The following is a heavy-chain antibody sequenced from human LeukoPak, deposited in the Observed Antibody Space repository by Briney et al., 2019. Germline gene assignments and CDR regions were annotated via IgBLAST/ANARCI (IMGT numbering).Heavy chain of an antibody. J-gene: IGHJ4*02. V-gene: IGHV3-53*01. D-gene: IGHD3-10*01. CDR1: GFTVSSNY. CDR3: AREGGDSMIQGVIAD. CDR2: IYAGGAT. Sequence: GGSLRLSCSASGFTVSSNYMSWVRQAPGKGPEWVSVIYAGGATAYAGSVKGRFIISRDNSKNTLYLQMNSLRAEDTALYYCAREGGDSMIQGVIADWGQGTLVTVSS.